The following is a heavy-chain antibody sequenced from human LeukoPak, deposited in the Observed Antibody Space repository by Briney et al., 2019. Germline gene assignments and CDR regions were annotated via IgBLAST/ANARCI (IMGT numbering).Heavy chain of an antibody. D-gene: IGHD1-1*01. CDR1: GGSFSSYY. J-gene: IGHJ4*03. V-gene: IGHV4-34*01. CDR2: INHRGDT. Sequence: SETLSLTCAVYGGSFSSYYWSWIRQSPGKGLEWIAEINHRGDTNYNPSVKSRVTISVDSSKNQFSLKVTSLTAADTAVYYCARGPTISETGYFDSWGQGTLVTVSS. CDR3: ARGPTISETGYFDS.